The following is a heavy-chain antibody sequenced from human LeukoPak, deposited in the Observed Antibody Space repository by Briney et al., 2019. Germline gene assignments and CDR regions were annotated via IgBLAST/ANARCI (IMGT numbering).Heavy chain of an antibody. D-gene: IGHD3-22*01. CDR3: AGDLGDSGYLSY. CDR1: GDSISSYY. CDR2: IYYSGST. J-gene: IGHJ4*02. Sequence: SETLSLTCTLSGDSISSYYWSWIRQPPGKGLEWIGYIYYSGSTNYNPSLKSRVTISVDTSKNQFSLKLSSVTAADTAVYYCAGDLGDSGYLSYWGQGTLVTVSS. V-gene: IGHV4-59*01.